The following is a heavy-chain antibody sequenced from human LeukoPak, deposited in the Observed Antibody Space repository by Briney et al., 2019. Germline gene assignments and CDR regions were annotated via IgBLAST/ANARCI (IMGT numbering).Heavy chain of an antibody. V-gene: IGHV1-69*13. CDR2: IIPIFGTA. CDR1: GGTFSSYA. D-gene: IGHD3-3*01. Sequence: GASVKVSCKASGGTFSSYAISWVGQAPGQGLEWMGGIIPIFGTANYAQKFQGRVTITADESTSTAYMELSSLRSEDTAVYYCARGARDGNDFWSGSSWGQGTLVTVSS. J-gene: IGHJ5*02. CDR3: ARGARDGNDFWSGSS.